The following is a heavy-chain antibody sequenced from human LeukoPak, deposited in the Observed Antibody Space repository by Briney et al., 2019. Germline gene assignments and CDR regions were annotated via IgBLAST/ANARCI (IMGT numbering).Heavy chain of an antibody. CDR2: ISSNGGST. J-gene: IGHJ4*02. D-gene: IGHD4-17*01. CDR3: VRMGRYGDYDY. CDR1: GFTFSSYA. Sequence: GGSLRLSCAASGFTFSSYAMHWVRQAPGKGLEYVSAISSNGGSTYYANSVKGRFTISRDNAKNSLYLQMNSLRAEDTAVYYCVRMGRYGDYDYWGQGTLVTVSS. V-gene: IGHV3-64*01.